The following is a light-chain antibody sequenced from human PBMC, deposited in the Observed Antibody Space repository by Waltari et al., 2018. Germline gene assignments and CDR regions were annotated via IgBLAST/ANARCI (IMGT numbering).Light chain of an antibody. CDR3: QSYDSSLSAV. Sequence: QSALTQPPSVSGAPGHSVTISCPGSRPNIGAGYAVHWYQQLPGAAPKPLIYAFSNRPSRVPDRFYGSKSGTSASLAINGLQAEDEAIYYCQSYDSSLSAVFGGGTKVTVL. J-gene: IGLJ3*02. CDR2: AFS. V-gene: IGLV1-40*01. CDR1: RPNIGAGYA.